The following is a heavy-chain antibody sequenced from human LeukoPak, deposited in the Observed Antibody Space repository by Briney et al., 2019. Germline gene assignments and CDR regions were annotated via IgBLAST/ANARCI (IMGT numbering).Heavy chain of an antibody. CDR3: ARETYYYDSSGYRHTYFDY. D-gene: IGHD3-22*01. Sequence: GGSLRLSCAASGFTVSSNYMSWVRQAPGKGLEWVSVIYSGGSTYYEDYVKGRFTISRDNSKNTPYLQMNSLRAEDTAVYYCARETYYYDSSGYRHTYFDYWGQGTLVTVSS. CDR1: GFTVSSNY. CDR2: IYSGGST. J-gene: IGHJ4*02. V-gene: IGHV3-66*01.